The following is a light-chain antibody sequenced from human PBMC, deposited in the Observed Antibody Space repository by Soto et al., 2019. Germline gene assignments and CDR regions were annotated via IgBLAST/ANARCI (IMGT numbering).Light chain of an antibody. CDR1: PSVSSN. J-gene: IGKJ1*01. CDR3: QQYNNWPPT. Sequence: EIVMTQSPATLSVSPGERATLSCRASPSVSSNLAWYQQKPGQAPRFLIYGASTRATGIPARFSGSGSGTEFTLTISSLQSEDFAVYYCQQYNNWPPTFGQGTKVEIK. V-gene: IGKV3-15*01. CDR2: GAS.